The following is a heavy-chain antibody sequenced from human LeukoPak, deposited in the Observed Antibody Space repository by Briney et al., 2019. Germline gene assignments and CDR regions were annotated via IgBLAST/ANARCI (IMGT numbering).Heavy chain of an antibody. Sequence: PSETLSLTCAVYGGSFSGYYWSWIRQPPGKGLEWIGEINHSGSTNYNPSLKSRVTISVDTSENQFSLKLSSVTAADTAVYYCARGPANYDFWSGYYHYYYYMDVWGKGTTVTISS. J-gene: IGHJ6*03. CDR1: GGSFSGYY. D-gene: IGHD3-3*01. V-gene: IGHV4-34*01. CDR2: INHSGST. CDR3: ARGPANYDFWSGYYHYYYYMDV.